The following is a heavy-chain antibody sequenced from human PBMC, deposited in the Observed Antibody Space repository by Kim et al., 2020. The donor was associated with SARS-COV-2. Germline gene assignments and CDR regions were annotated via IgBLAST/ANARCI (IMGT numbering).Heavy chain of an antibody. V-gene: IGHV3-48*02. CDR1: GFTFSAYD. CDR3: VRDRMGGAFDI. J-gene: IGHJ3*02. CDR2: ITKSSATI. Sequence: GGLRLSCATSGFTFSAYDMNWVRQAPGKGLEWLSFITKSSATIYYADSVQGRFTISRDNAKNSLYLQMNSLRDEDTALYYCVRDRMGGAFDIWGQGTMVTVSS. D-gene: IGHD3-16*01.